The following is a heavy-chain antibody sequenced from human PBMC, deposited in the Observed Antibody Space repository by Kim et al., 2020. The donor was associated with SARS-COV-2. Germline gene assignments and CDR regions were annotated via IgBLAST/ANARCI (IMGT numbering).Heavy chain of an antibody. J-gene: IGHJ4*02. V-gene: IGHV4-34*01. D-gene: IGHD3-10*01. CDR3: ARVRLLRGVKGKFDF. Sequence: NPSLRSRVTISADTSNNRFALTLTSLTAADSAVYYCARVRLLRGVKGKFDFWGQGTLVTVSS.